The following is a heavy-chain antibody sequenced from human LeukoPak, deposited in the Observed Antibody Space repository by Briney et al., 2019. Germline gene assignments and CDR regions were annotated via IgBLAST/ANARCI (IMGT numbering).Heavy chain of an antibody. D-gene: IGHD3-10*01. V-gene: IGHV4-59*01. CDR1: GGSISSYY. CDR2: IYYSGST. J-gene: IGHJ6*02. Sequence: PSETLSLTCTVSGGSISSYYWSWIRQPPGKGLEWIGYIYYSGSTNYNPSLKSRVTISVDTSKNQFSLKLSSVTAADTAVYYCARASYGSESPGPFYYGVDVWGQGTTVTVSS. CDR3: ARASYGSESPGPFYYGVDV.